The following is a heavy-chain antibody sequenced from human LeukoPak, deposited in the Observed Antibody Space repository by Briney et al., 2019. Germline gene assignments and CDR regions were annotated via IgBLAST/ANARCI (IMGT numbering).Heavy chain of an antibody. V-gene: IGHV1-69*05. CDR2: IIPIFGTA. J-gene: IGHJ4*02. D-gene: IGHD5-24*01. CDR1: GGTFSSYA. Sequence: SVKVSCKASGGTFSSYAISWVRQAPGQGLEWMGGIIPIFGTANYAQKFQGRVTITTDESTSTAYMELSSLRSEDTAVYYCAGSRDGYNFDYWGQGTLATVSS. CDR3: AGSRDGYNFDY.